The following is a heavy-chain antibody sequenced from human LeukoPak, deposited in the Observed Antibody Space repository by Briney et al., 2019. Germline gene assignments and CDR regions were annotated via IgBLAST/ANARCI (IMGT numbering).Heavy chain of an antibody. V-gene: IGHV3-23*01. Sequence: GGSLRLSCAASGFTFSSYWMSWVRQAPGKGLEWVSAISGSGGSTHYADSVKGRFTISRDNSKNTLYLQMNSLRAEDTALYYCAIGPGGVFHYWGQGTLVTVSS. D-gene: IGHD4-23*01. J-gene: IGHJ4*02. CDR3: AIGPGGVFHY. CDR1: GFTFSSYW. CDR2: ISGSGGST.